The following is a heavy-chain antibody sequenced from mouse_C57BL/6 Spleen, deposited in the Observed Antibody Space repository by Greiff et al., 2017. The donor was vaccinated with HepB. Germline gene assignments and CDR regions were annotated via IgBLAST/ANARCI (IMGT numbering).Heavy chain of an antibody. CDR2: IYPRSGNT. Sequence: VQLQQSGAELARPGASVKLSCKASGYTFTSYGISWVKQRTGQGLEWIGEIYPRSGNTYYNEKFKGKATLTADKSSSTAYMELRSLTSEDSAVYFCAREGLRRGIYAMDYWGQGTSVTVSS. J-gene: IGHJ4*01. D-gene: IGHD2-4*01. V-gene: IGHV1-81*01. CDR3: AREGLRRGIYAMDY. CDR1: GYTFTSYG.